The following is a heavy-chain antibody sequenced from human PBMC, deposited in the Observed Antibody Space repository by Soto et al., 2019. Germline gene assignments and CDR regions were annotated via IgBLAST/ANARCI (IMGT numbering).Heavy chain of an antibody. J-gene: IGHJ6*02. V-gene: IGHV1-8*01. Sequence: QVQLVQSGAEVRKPGASVRVSCKASGYTFTNYDINWVRQATGQGLEWMGWMNPNSGNIGYAQQFQGRVTMTSNTFIRTAYLELTSLTTEDKAVYYCARSVVESRPYYFGLDVWGQGTTVAVSS. CDR3: ARSVVESRPYYFGLDV. D-gene: IGHD2-2*01. CDR2: MNPNSGNI. CDR1: GYTFTNYD.